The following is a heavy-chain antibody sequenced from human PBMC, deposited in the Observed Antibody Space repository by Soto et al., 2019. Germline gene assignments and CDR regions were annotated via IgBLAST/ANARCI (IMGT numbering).Heavy chain of an antibody. CDR3: ARGDYYDTSGPFSDAFDI. Sequence: GGSLRLSCAASGFSFNNDWMSWVRQTPGKGLEWVANIKLDGSDTYYVDSVKGRLTISRDNAKNSLYLQMNSLRAEDTAVYFCARGDYYDTSGPFSDAFDIWGQGTMVTVSS. D-gene: IGHD3-22*01. J-gene: IGHJ3*02. V-gene: IGHV3-7*04. CDR1: GFSFNNDW. CDR2: IKLDGSDT.